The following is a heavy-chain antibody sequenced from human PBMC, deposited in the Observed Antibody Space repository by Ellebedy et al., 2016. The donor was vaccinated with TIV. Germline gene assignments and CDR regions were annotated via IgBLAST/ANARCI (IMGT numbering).Heavy chain of an antibody. CDR3: AKLGGVLSWYADY. CDR2: ISNGGDTT. D-gene: IGHD6-13*01. V-gene: IGHV3-23*01. CDR1: GFTFGCCA. Sequence: GESLKISCAASGFTFGCCAMSWVRQAPGKGLEWVSVISNGGDTTYADSVKGRFTISRDNSKNTLYLQMNSLRADDKAIYYCAKLGGVLSWYADYWGLGTLVTVSS. J-gene: IGHJ4*02.